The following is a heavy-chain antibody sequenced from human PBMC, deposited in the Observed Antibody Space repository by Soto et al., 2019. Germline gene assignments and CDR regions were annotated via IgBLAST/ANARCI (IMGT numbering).Heavy chain of an antibody. CDR2: INPNSGGT. D-gene: IGHD2-15*01. J-gene: IGHJ5*02. CDR1: GYTFTGYY. V-gene: IGHV1-2*04. Sequence: QVQLVQSGAEVKKPGASVKVSCKASGYTFTGYYMHWGRQAPGQGLEWMGWINPNSGGTNYAQKFQGWVTMTRDTSISTAYMELSRLRSDDTAVYYCARGVVVVVAATTNWFDPWGQGTLVTVSS. CDR3: ARGVVVVVAATTNWFDP.